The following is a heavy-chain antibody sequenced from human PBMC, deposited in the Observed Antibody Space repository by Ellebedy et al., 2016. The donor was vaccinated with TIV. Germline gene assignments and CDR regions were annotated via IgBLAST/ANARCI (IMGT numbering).Heavy chain of an antibody. CDR3: ARAGCSGGSCYYYYGIDV. J-gene: IGHJ6*02. D-gene: IGHD2-15*01. Sequence: GESLKISCAASGFTLSSYAMHWVRQAPGKALEWVAVISYAGSNKYYADSVKGRFTISRDNSKNTLYLQMNSLRPEDTAVSYCARAGCSGGSCYYYYGIDVWGQGTTVTVSS. CDR1: GFTLSSYA. CDR2: ISYAGSNK. V-gene: IGHV3-30-3*01.